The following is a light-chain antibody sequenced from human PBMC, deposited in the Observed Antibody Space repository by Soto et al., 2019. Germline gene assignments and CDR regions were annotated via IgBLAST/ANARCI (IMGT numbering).Light chain of an antibody. CDR1: QSISRY. J-gene: IGKJ5*01. V-gene: IGKV1-39*01. CDR2: VAS. CDR3: QQSYGTPIT. Sequence: IQITQSQSSLSASVGDRVTITCRASQSISRYLNWYQQKPGKAPNLLIYVASSLQSEVPSRFSGSGSGTDFTLTITSLQPEDFATYYCQQSYGTPITFGQGRLSEIK.